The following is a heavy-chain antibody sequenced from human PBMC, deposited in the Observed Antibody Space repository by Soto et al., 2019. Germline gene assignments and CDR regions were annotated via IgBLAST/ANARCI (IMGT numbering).Heavy chain of an antibody. CDR1: GFSFSKYT. Sequence: HGESLKISCEGSGFSFSKYTVGWVRQIPGKGLEWMGIIHPGDSDTRYSPSFQGQVTISADKSISTAYLQWSSLKASDTAMYYCTLSYGDSYYSYNGTDVWGQGTTVTVSS. CDR3: TLSYGDSYYSYNGTDV. J-gene: IGHJ6*02. CDR2: IHPGDSDT. D-gene: IGHD4-17*01. V-gene: IGHV5-51*01.